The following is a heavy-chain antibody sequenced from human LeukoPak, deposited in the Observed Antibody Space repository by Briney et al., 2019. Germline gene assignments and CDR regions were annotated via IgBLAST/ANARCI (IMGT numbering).Heavy chain of an antibody. D-gene: IGHD3-3*01. J-gene: IGHJ4*02. V-gene: IGHV3-74*01. Sequence: GGSLRLSCAASGFTFSSYWMHWVRQGPGKGLVWVSRINTDGSSTSYADSVKGRFTISRDNAKNSLYLQMNSLRAEDTAVYYCARGSEWSDGVSDFWGQGTLVTVSS. CDR2: INTDGSST. CDR3: ARGSEWSDGVSDF. CDR1: GFTFSSYW.